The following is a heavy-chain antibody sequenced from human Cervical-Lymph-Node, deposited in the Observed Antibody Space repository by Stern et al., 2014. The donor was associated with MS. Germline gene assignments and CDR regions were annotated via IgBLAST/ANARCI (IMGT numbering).Heavy chain of an antibody. CDR3: ARASYLDY. CDR2: IYSSGST. CDR1: GASISSPAYY. J-gene: IGHJ4*02. Sequence: QLQLQESGPGLVKPSQTLSLTCSVSGASISSPAYYWSWVRQPAGKGLEWIGHIYSSGSTNYNPSLSSRLIMSVDTSKNQFSLEWDSVTAADTAVYYCARASYLDYWGQGILVTVSS. V-gene: IGHV4-61*02.